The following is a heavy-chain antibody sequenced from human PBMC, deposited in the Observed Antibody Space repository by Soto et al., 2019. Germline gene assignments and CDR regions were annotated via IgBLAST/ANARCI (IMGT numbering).Heavy chain of an antibody. CDR1: GFTFSSYA. D-gene: IGHD2-15*01. CDR2: ISGSGGST. J-gene: IGHJ3*02. Sequence: PGGSLRLSCAASGFTFSSYAMSWVRQAPGKGLEWVSAISGSGGSTYYADSVKGRFTISRDNSKNTLYLQMNSLRAEDTAVYYCASDIVVVVAATVRAQDAFDIWGHGTMVT. CDR3: ASDIVVVVAATVRAQDAFDI. V-gene: IGHV3-23*01.